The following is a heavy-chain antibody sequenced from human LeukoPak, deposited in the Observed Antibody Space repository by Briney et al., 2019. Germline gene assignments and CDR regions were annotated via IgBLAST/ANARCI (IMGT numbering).Heavy chain of an antibody. CDR2: ISSSSSTI. D-gene: IGHD3-22*01. V-gene: IGHV3-48*01. J-gene: IGHJ4*02. CDR1: GFTLDDYG. CDR3: ASLYYYDGSGYYYDPFDC. Sequence: GGSLRLSCAASGFTLDDYGMSWVRQAPGKGLEWVSYISSSSSTIYYADSVKGRFTISRDNAKNSLYLQMNSLRAEDTAVYYCASLYYYDGSGYYYDPFDCWGQGTLVTVSS.